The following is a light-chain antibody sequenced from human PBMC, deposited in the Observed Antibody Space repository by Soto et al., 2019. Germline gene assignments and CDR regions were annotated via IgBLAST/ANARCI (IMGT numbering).Light chain of an antibody. V-gene: IGKV1-39*01. J-gene: IGKJ2*01. CDR1: QGVSAY. Sequence: EIHMTQSPSSLSASVGDRVTITCRASQGVSAYLLWYQQRQGTAPRLLIYAASTWVGGVPSRFSGSGSGTTFTLTISSLQPEDFATYYCQQSYKTPLTFGQGTKLETK. CDR3: QQSYKTPLT. CDR2: AAS.